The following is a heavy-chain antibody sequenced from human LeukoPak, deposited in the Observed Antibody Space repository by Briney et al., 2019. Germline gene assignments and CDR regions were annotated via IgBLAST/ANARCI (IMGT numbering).Heavy chain of an antibody. CDR2: IYSGGST. J-gene: IGHJ4*02. Sequence: GGSLRLSCAASGFTVSSNYMSWVRQAPGKGLEWVSVIYSGGSTYYTDSVKGRFTISRDNAKNSLYLQMNSLRGEDTAVYYCAGGSGYSFGYAFDYWGQGTLVTVSS. CDR3: AGGSGYSFGYAFDY. D-gene: IGHD5-18*01. CDR1: GFTVSSNY. V-gene: IGHV3-53*01.